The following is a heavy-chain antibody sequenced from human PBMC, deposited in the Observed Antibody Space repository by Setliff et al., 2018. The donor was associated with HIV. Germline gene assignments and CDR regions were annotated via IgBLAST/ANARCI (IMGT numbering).Heavy chain of an antibody. V-gene: IGHV1-3*01. CDR1: GYTFTNHL. CDR3: ARERATGRPPLLNWYFDL. J-gene: IGHJ2*01. D-gene: IGHD1-1*01. Sequence: ASVKVSCKASGYTFTNHLMYWVRQAPGQRLEWMGWINGDNGNTKYSEKFQGRISITRDTSASTAYMELKNLGSEDTAVYFCARERATGRPPLLNWYFDLWGRGTLVTVS. CDR2: INGDNGNT.